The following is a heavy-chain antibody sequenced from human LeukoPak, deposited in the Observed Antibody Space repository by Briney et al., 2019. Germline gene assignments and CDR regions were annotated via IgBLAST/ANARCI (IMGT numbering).Heavy chain of an antibody. D-gene: IGHD3-22*01. Sequence: ASVKVSCKASGYTFTSYGISWVRQAPGQGLEWMGWISAYNGNTNYAQKLQGRVTMTTDTSTSTAYMELRSLRSEDTAVYYCARGVYYDSSGYAPDWGQGTLVTVSS. CDR3: ARGVYYDSSGYAPD. V-gene: IGHV1-18*01. CDR1: GYTFTSYG. CDR2: ISAYNGNT. J-gene: IGHJ4*02.